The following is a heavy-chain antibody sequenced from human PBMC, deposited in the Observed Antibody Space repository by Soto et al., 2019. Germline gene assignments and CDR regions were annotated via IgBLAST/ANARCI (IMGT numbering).Heavy chain of an antibody. CDR1: GFTFSSYW. CDR2: ITNSGGST. CDR3: AKGANCGGDCYSYFDY. D-gene: IGHD2-21*02. J-gene: IGHJ4*02. Sequence: GGSLRLSCAASGFTFSSYWMHWVRQAPGEGLVWVSGITNSGGSTDYADSVKGRFTISRDNSKNTLRLQMNSLRAEDTAVYYCAKGANCGGDCYSYFDYWGQGTLVTVSS. V-gene: IGHV3-23*01.